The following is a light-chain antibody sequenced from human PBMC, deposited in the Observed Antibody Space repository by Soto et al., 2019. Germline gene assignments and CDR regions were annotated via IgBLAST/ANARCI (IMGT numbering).Light chain of an antibody. J-gene: IGLJ1*01. CDR1: STDVGSSNG. Sequence: QSALTQPPSVSGSPGQSVAISCTGTSTDVGSSNGVSWYQQPPGTAPKLMIYDVSNRPSGVPDRFSGSKSGNTASLTISGLQAEDEADYYCSSYTTSSTYVFGTGTKLTVL. CDR3: SSYTTSSTYV. V-gene: IGLV2-18*02. CDR2: DVS.